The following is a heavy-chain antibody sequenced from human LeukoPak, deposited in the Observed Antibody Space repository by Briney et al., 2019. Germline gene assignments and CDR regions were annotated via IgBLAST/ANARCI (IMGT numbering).Heavy chain of an antibody. Sequence: SETLSLTCAVYGGSFSGYYWGWIRQPPGKGLEWIGEINHSGRTNYNPSLKSRVTISVDTSKNQFSLKLSSVTAADTAVYYCARGGGRVVVIGYYYMDVWGKGTTVTVSS. V-gene: IGHV4-34*01. CDR3: ARGGGRVVVIGYYYMDV. D-gene: IGHD3-22*01. J-gene: IGHJ6*03. CDR2: INHSGRT. CDR1: GGSFSGYY.